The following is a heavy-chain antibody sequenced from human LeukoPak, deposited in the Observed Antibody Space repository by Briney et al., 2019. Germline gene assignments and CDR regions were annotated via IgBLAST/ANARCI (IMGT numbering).Heavy chain of an antibody. Sequence: PSETLSLTCAVYGGSFSGYYWSWIRQPPGKGLEWIGEINHSGSTNYNPSLESRVTISVDTSKNQFSLKLSSVTAADTAVYYCARGHDWFDPWGQGTLVTVSS. CDR2: INHSGST. V-gene: IGHV4-34*01. CDR1: GGSFSGYY. J-gene: IGHJ5*02. CDR3: ARGHDWFDP.